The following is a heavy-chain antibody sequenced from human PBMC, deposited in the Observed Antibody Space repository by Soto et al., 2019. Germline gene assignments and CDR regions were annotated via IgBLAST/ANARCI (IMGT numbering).Heavy chain of an antibody. D-gene: IGHD3-10*01. CDR3: AGCSPYWSGTECVY. V-gene: IGHV1-3*01. J-gene: IGHJ4*02. CDR2: INAGNGNT. CDR1: GYTFTSYA. Sequence: QVQLVQSGAEVKKPGASVKVSCKASGYTFTSYAMHWVRQAPGQRLEWMGWINAGNGNTKYSQKFQGRVTITRDTYASTAYKERSSLRSEGTAVYYCAGCSPYWSGTECVYWGQGTLVTVSS.